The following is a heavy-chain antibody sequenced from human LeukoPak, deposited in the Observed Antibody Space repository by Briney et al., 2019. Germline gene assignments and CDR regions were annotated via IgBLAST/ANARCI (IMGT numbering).Heavy chain of an antibody. J-gene: IGHJ4*02. CDR2: IHYDGSNE. D-gene: IGHD2-2*01. Sequence: PGGSLRLSCAASGFTFRSYGMHWVRQAPGKGLEWVAFIHYDGSNEYYADSVKGRFTISRDDSRNTLYLQMNSLRAEDTALYYCAKNHRDAGDYWGQGTLVTVSS. V-gene: IGHV3-30*02. CDR3: AKNHRDAGDY. CDR1: GFTFRSYG.